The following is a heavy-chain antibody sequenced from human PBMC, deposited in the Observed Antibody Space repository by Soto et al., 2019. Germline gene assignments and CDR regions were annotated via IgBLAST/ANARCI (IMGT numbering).Heavy chain of an antibody. D-gene: IGHD1-1*01. CDR2: IDPSDSYT. J-gene: IGHJ4*02. Sequence: GESLKISCKASVYNFTAVWIHWVRQMPGKGLEWLGKIDPSDSYTNYSSSFECHVAISTDNSITTAYLQWSSLRASGTAIYYCAITPTLQVLHPGYSVYCGQGTLGNGSS. CDR1: VYNFTAVW. V-gene: IGHV5-10-1*01. CDR3: AITPTLQVLHPGYSVY.